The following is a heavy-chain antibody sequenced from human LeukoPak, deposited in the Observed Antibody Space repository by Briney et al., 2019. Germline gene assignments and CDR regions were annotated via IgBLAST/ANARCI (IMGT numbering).Heavy chain of an antibody. V-gene: IGHV3-66*01. CDR1: GFTFSTYS. CDR3: ARDPLDV. CDR2: IYSGGST. J-gene: IGHJ6*02. Sequence: GGSLRLSCAASGFTFSTYSMNWVRQAPGKGLEWVSVIYSGGSTYYADSVKGRFTTSRDNSKNTVYLQMNSLRAEDTAVYYCARDPLDVWGQGTTVTVSS.